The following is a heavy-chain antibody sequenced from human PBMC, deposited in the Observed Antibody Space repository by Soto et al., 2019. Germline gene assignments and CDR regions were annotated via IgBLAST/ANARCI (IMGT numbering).Heavy chain of an antibody. D-gene: IGHD1-26*01. CDR2: IYPGASAT. CDR1: GDSFTSHW. Sequence: GECMEIPWRVAGDSFTSHWGGWVRQKPGKGLEWMEIIYPGASATRYSPSFQGRFTISRDNSKNTLYLQMNSLRAEDTAVYYCARVPLGNYYYYGMAVWGQGTTVTVSS. V-gene: IGHV5-51*01. CDR3: ARVPLGNYYYYGMAV. J-gene: IGHJ6*02.